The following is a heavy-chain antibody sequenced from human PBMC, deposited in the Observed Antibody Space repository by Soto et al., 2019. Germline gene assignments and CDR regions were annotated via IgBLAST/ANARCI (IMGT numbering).Heavy chain of an antibody. D-gene: IGHD3-10*01. CDR3: VRDRDYYYGMDV. V-gene: IGHV4-30-2*01. CDR2: IYHSGST. J-gene: IGHJ6*02. Sequence: QLQLQESGSGLVKPSQTLSLTCAVSGGSISSGGYSWSWIRQPPGKGLEWIGYIYHSGSTYYNPSLKSRVTISVDRSKNQFSLKLSSVTAADTAVYYCVRDRDYYYGMDVWGQGTTVTVSS. CDR1: GGSISSGGYS.